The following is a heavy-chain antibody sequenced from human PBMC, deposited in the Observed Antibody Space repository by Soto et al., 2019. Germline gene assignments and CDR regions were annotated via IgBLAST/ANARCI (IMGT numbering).Heavy chain of an antibody. CDR2: IYYSGST. J-gene: IGHJ5*02. CDR3: ARYYDSSGYHSGGWFDP. Sequence: QVQLQESGPGLVKPSQTLSLTCTVSGGSISSGDYYRSWIRQPPGKGLEWIGYIYYSGSTYYNPSVKSRVTISVDTSKNQFSLKLSSVTAADTAVYYCARYYDSSGYHSGGWFDPWGQGTLVTVSS. D-gene: IGHD3-22*01. CDR1: GGSISSGDYY. V-gene: IGHV4-30-4*01.